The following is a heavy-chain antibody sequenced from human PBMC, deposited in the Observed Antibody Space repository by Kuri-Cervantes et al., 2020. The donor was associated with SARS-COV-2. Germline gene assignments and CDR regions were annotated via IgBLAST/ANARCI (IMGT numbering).Heavy chain of an antibody. CDR2: SNSDGSST. J-gene: IGHJ6*02. CDR1: GITFSSYW. Sequence: GESMKISCAASGITFSSYWMHWVRQAPGKRLVWVSRSNSDGSSTSYADSVKGRFTISRDNAKNTLYLQMNSLRAEDTAVYYCAREPGGHYYDSSGYYSYYYYGMDVWGQGTTVTVSS. V-gene: IGHV3-74*01. CDR3: AREPGGHYYDSSGYYSYYYYGMDV. D-gene: IGHD3-22*01.